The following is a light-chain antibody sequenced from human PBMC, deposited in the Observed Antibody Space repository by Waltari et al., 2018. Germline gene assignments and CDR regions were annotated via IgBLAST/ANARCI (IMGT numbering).Light chain of an antibody. Sequence: DIVMTQSPDSLAVSLGERATINCKSSQSVLYSSNNKNYLAWYQQKPGKPPKLLIYWASTRESGVLDRFSGSGSGTDFTLTISSLQAEDVAVYYCQQYYSTPPWTFGQGTKVEIK. V-gene: IGKV4-1*01. CDR2: WAS. J-gene: IGKJ1*01. CDR3: QQYYSTPPWT. CDR1: QSVLYSSNNKNY.